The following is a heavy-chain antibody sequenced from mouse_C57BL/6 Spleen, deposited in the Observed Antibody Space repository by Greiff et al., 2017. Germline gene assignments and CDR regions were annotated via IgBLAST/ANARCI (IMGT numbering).Heavy chain of an antibody. D-gene: IGHD5-2*01. CDR3: SRYREEYEGGY. V-gene: IGHV7-3*01. CDR1: GFTFTDYY. Sequence: EVKLMESGGGLVQPGGSLSLSCAASGFTFTDYYMSWVRQPPGKALEWLGFIRNKANGYTTEYSASVKGRFTISRDNSKSILYLQMNALGAEDSDTYYGSRYREEYEGGYWGQGTSVTVSS. J-gene: IGHJ4*01. CDR2: IRNKANGYTT.